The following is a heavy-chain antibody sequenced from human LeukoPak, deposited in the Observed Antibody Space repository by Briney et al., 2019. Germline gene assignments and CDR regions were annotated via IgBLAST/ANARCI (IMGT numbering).Heavy chain of an antibody. Sequence: ASVKVSCKASGYTFTSYYMHWVRQAPGQGLEWMGIINPSGGSTSYAQKFQGRVTMTRDTSTGTVYMELSSLRSEETAVYYCARKGTSRTIFGVVTPRTDYYGMDVWGQGTTVTVSS. CDR3: ARKGTSRTIFGVVTPRTDYYGMDV. D-gene: IGHD3-3*01. CDR1: GYTFTSYY. CDR2: INPSGGST. J-gene: IGHJ6*02. V-gene: IGHV1-46*01.